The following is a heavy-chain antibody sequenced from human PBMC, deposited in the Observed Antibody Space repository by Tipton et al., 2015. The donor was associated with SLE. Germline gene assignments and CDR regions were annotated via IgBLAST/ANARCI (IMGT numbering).Heavy chain of an antibody. Sequence: TLSLTCTVSGGSVSSGSYYWSWIRQPPGKGLEWIGYIYYSGSTNYNPSLKSRVTISVDTSKNQFSLKLSSVTAADTAVYYCARDFGNSGSFDYWGQRTLVTVSS. V-gene: IGHV4-61*01. CDR1: GGSVSSGSYY. J-gene: IGHJ4*02. CDR3: ARDFGNSGSFDY. D-gene: IGHD3-3*01. CDR2: IYYSGST.